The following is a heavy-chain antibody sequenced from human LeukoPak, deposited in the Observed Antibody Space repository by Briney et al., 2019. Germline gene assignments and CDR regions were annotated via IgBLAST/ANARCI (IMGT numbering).Heavy chain of an antibody. CDR3: ARRDLEMDYYDSSGLADFDY. V-gene: IGHV4-39*01. Sequence: SGTLSLTCTVSGGSISSSSYYWGWIRQPPGKGLEWIGSIYYSGSTYYNPSLKSRVTISVDTSKNQFSLKLSSVTAADTAVYYCARRDLEMDYYDSSGLADFDYWGQGTLVTVSS. CDR1: GGSISSSSYY. J-gene: IGHJ4*02. CDR2: IYYSGST. D-gene: IGHD3-22*01.